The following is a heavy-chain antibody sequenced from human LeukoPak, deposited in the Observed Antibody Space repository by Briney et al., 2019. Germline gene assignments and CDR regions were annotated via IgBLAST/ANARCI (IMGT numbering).Heavy chain of an antibody. CDR1: GFTFSSYW. V-gene: IGHV3-7*03. Sequence: PGGSLRLSCAASGFTFSSYWMSWVRQAPGKGLEWVANIKQDGSEKYYVDSVKGRFTISRDNAKNSLYLQMNSLRAEDTAVYYCAKKSSGYRHWYFDLWGRGTLVTVSS. D-gene: IGHD3-3*01. J-gene: IGHJ2*01. CDR2: IKQDGSEK. CDR3: AKKSSGYRHWYFDL.